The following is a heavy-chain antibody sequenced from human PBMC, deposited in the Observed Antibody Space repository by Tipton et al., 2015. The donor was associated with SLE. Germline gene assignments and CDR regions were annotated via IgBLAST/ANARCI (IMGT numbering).Heavy chain of an antibody. CDR3: AKDRETLAGVVVPAGVMDV. V-gene: IGHV3-30*02. Sequence: SLRLSCAASGFTFSSYSMHWVRQAPGKGLEWVAFIRYDGSNKYYADSVKGRFTISRDNSKNTLYLQMNSLRAEDTAVYYCAKDRETLAGVVVPAGVMDVWGQGTTVTVSS. D-gene: IGHD2-2*01. CDR1: GFTFSSYS. CDR2: IRYDGSNK. J-gene: IGHJ6*02.